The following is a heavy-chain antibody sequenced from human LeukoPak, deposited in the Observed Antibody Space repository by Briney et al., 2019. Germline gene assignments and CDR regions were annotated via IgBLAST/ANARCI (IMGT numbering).Heavy chain of an antibody. J-gene: IGHJ5*02. Sequence: ASVKVSCKASGYTFTGYYMHWVRQAPGQGLEWMGWINPNSGGTNYAQKFQGRVTMTEDTSTDTAYMELSSLRSEDTAVYYCATVIIAVAGINWFDPWGQGTLVTVSS. D-gene: IGHD6-19*01. CDR2: INPNSGGT. CDR1: GYTFTGYY. V-gene: IGHV1-2*02. CDR3: ATVIIAVAGINWFDP.